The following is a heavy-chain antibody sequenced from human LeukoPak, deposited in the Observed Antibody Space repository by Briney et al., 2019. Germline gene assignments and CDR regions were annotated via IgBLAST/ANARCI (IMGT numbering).Heavy chain of an antibody. Sequence: PGGSLRLSCAASGFTVSANYMTWVRQAPGKGLEWVSVVYSGGSTYYADSVKGRFTISRDSSKNTLYLQMNSLRAEDTAVYYCALGDPSSSWGQGTLATVSS. CDR3: ALGDPSSS. J-gene: IGHJ4*02. V-gene: IGHV3-66*01. CDR2: VYSGGST. D-gene: IGHD6-13*01. CDR1: GFTVSANY.